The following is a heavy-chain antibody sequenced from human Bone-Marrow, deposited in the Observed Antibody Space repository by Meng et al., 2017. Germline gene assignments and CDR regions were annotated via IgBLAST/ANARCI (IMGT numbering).Heavy chain of an antibody. CDR1: GYPISSGYY. V-gene: IGHV4-38-2*02. CDR3: ARVNYYDSSGYDDAFDI. J-gene: IGHJ3*02. D-gene: IGHD3-22*01. Sequence: SETLSLTCTVSGYPISSGYYWGWIRQPPGKGLEWIGSIYHSGSTYYNPSLKSRVTISVDTSKNQFSLKLSSVTAADTAVYYCARVNYYDSSGYDDAFDIWGQGTMVTVSS. CDR2: IYHSGST.